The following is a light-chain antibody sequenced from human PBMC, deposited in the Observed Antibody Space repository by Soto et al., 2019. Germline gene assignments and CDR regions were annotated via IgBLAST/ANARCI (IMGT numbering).Light chain of an antibody. CDR1: SSDVGGYNY. CDR3: CSYAGSYTFAV. Sequence: QSVLTQPRSVSGSPGQSVTISCTGTSSDVGGYNYVSWYQQHPGKAPKLMIYDVSKRPSGVPDRFSGSKSGNTASLTISGLQAEDEADYYCCSYAGSYTFAVFGGGTKLT. J-gene: IGLJ2*01. V-gene: IGLV2-11*01. CDR2: DVS.